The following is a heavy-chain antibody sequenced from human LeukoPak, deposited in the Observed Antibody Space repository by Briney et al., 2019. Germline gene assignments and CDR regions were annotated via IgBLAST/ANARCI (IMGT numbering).Heavy chain of an antibody. CDR2: INHSGST. J-gene: IGHJ5*02. V-gene: IGHV4-34*01. CDR1: GGSFSGYY. Sequence: TSETLSLTCAVYGGSFSGYYWSWIRQPPGKGLEWIGEINHSGSTNYNPSLKSRVTISVDTSKNQFSLKLSSVTAADTAVYYCARVSGSYRVNWFDPWGQGTLVTVSS. CDR3: ARVSGSYRVNWFDP. D-gene: IGHD1-26*01.